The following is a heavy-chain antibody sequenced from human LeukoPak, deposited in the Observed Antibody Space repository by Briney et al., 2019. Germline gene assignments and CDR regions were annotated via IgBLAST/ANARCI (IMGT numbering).Heavy chain of an antibody. CDR2: IWYDGSNK. J-gene: IGHJ4*02. V-gene: IGHV3-33*01. CDR1: GFTFSSSG. Sequence: PGGSLRLSCAASGFTFSSSGMHWVRQAPGKGLEWVAVIWYDGSNKYYADSVKGRFTISRDNSKNTLYLQMNSLRAEDTAVYYCAREWGIAAADSDYWGQGTLVTVSS. CDR3: AREWGIAAADSDY. D-gene: IGHD6-13*01.